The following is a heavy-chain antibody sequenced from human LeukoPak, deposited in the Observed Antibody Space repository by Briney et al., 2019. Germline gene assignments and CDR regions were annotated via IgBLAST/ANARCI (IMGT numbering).Heavy chain of an antibody. D-gene: IGHD3-10*01. CDR1: GGSISSGSYY. CDR3: AGIGWYFDL. CDR2: IYSTGST. V-gene: IGHV4-61*02. Sequence: RTSETLSLTCIVSGGSISSGSYYWSWFRQPAGKGLEWIGRIYSTGSTSYNPSLKSRVTISVDTSKNQFSLKLSSMTAADTAVYYCAGIGWYFDLWGRGTLVTVSS. J-gene: IGHJ2*01.